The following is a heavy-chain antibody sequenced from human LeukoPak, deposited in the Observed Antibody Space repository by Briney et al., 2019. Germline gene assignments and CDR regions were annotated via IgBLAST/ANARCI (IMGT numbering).Heavy chain of an antibody. CDR2: IYSGGST. D-gene: IGHD1-1*01. J-gene: IGHJ6*02. CDR1: GLTGSSNF. V-gene: IGHV3-66*01. CDR3: ASSGTASRGAMDV. Sequence: GGSLRLSCAASGLTGSSNFMTWVRQAPGKGLEWVSAIYSGGSTFYAASVRGRFNISRDNSKKTMFLQMSSLRVEDAAVYYCASSGTASRGAMDVWGQGTTVTVSS.